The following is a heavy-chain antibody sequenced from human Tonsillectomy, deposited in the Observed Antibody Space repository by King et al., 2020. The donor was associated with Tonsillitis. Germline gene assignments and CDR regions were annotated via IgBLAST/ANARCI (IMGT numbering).Heavy chain of an antibody. V-gene: IGHV1-69*09. Sequence: VQLVESGAEVKKPGSSVKVSCKASGGTFSSYAISWVRQAPGQGLEWMGRIIPILGIANYAQKFQGRVTITADKSTSTAYMELSSLRSEDTAVYYCARRSGYGDYGNNWFDPWGQGTLVTVSS. CDR1: GGTFSSYA. D-gene: IGHD4-17*01. CDR2: IIPILGIA. J-gene: IGHJ5*02. CDR3: ARRSGYGDYGNNWFDP.